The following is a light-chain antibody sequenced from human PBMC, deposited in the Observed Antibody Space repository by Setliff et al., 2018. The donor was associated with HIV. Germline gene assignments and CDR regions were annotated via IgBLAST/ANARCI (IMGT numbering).Light chain of an antibody. CDR3: QVWDSATDHYV. CDR1: NIGSKS. V-gene: IGLV3-21*04. J-gene: IGLJ1*01. CDR2: YDP. Sequence: SYELTQPPSVPLAPGETARITCGGNNIGSKSVHWYQQKSGQAPVLVIFYDPDRLSGIPERFSGSSSGNTATLTISRVDAGDEADYYCQVWDSATDHYVFGAGTKVTVL.